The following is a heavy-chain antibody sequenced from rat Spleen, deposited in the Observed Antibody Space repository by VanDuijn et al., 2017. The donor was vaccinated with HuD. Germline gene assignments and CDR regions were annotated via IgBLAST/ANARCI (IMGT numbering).Heavy chain of an antibody. CDR1: GFTFSDHY. CDR3: ARAGYLRDWYFDF. V-gene: IGHV5-29*01. D-gene: IGHD2-2*01. Sequence: EVQLVESDGGLVQPGRSLKLSCAASGFTFSDHYMAWVRQAPTKGLEWVATISHDGSGTYYRDSVKGRFTISRDNAKSTLYLQMDSLRSEDTATYHCARAGYLRDWYFDFWGPGAMVTVSS. CDR2: ISHDGSGT. J-gene: IGHJ1*01.